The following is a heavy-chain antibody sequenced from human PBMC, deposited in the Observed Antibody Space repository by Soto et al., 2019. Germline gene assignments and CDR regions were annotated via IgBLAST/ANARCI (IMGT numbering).Heavy chain of an antibody. D-gene: IGHD3-22*01. CDR3: ANDSGLYYATSGYYGVFDY. V-gene: IGHV3-23*01. CDR1: GCTFSKYR. Sequence: PGGPLRLSCLASGCTFSKYRTNRVRQDPGKGLEWVSTISGSGARTFYADSVKGRFTISSDNSKNTLYLQMSSLRAEDTAIFYCANDSGLYYATSGYYGVFDYWGQGT. CDR2: ISGSGART. J-gene: IGHJ4*02.